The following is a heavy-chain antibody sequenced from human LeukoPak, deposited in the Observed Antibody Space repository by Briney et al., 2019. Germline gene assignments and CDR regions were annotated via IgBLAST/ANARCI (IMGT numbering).Heavy chain of an antibody. V-gene: IGHV3-30*18. J-gene: IGHJ4*02. Sequence: GGSLRLSCAASGFTFSSYGMHWVRQAPGKGLEWVAVISYDGSNKYYADSVKGRFTISRDNSKNTLYLQMNSLRAEDTAVYYCAKDGGYSSSWYGYKVDYWGQGTLVTVSS. CDR1: GFTFSSYG. D-gene: IGHD6-13*01. CDR3: AKDGGYSSSWYGYKVDY. CDR2: ISYDGSNK.